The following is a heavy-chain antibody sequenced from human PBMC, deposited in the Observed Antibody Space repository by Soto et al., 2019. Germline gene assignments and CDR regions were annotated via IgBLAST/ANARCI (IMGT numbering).Heavy chain of an antibody. Sequence: QAQLVQSGTEVEKPGASVKVPCKASGYTFTSYAISWVRQAPGQGLEWMGWISANNGNTNYAQKLQGRVTMTADTSTSTAYMELRSLRSDDTAVYYCARGWGGIVVAGTRLDYWGQGTLVTVSS. CDR3: ARGWGGIVVAGTRLDY. J-gene: IGHJ4*02. D-gene: IGHD6-19*01. CDR1: GYTFTSYA. CDR2: ISANNGNT. V-gene: IGHV1-18*01.